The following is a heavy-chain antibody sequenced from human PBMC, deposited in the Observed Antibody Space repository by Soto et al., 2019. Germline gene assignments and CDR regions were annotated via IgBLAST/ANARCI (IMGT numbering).Heavy chain of an antibody. Sequence: GGSLRLSCAASGFSFSTYLMSWVRQAPGKGLEWVANIKQGGNEKFYVDSVKGRFTISRDNDKKSLYLQMDSLRVEDTAVYYCVGALTYEVPYYYCGMDVWGQGPTVTVYS. D-gene: IGHD3-16*01. CDR3: VGALTYEVPYYYCGMDV. J-gene: IGHJ6*02. CDR2: IKQGGNEK. V-gene: IGHV3-7*01. CDR1: GFSFSTYL.